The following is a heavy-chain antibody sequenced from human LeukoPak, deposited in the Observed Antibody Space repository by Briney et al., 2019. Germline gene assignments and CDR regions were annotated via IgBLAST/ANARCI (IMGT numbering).Heavy chain of an antibody. CDR2: INAGNGNT. D-gene: IGHD6-6*01. CDR1: GYTFTSCA. V-gene: IGHV1-3*01. CDR3: ARGWNIAARLDFDY. J-gene: IGHJ4*02. Sequence: ASVKVSCKASGYTFTSCAMHWVRQAPGQRLEWMGWINAGNGNTKYSQKFQGRVTITRDTSASTAYMELSSLRSEDTAVYYCARGWNIAARLDFDYWGQGTLVTVSS.